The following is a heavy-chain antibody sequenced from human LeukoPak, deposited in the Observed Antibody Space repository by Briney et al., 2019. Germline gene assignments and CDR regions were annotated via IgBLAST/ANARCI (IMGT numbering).Heavy chain of an antibody. CDR1: GYTFTSYD. J-gene: IGHJ4*02. CDR2: MNPNSGNT. Sequence: ASVKVSCKASGYTFTSYDINWVRQATGQGLEWMGWMNPNSGNTGYAQKFQGRVTITRNTSISTAYMELSSLRSEDTAVYYCARGQGGSGWYVLSSYWGQGTLVTVSS. CDR3: ARGQGGSGWYVLSSY. D-gene: IGHD6-19*01. V-gene: IGHV1-8*03.